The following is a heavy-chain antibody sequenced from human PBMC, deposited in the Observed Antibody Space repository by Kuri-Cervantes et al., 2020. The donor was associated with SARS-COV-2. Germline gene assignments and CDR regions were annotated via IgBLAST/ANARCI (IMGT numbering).Heavy chain of an antibody. CDR2: ISGSGGST. CDR3: AKADWANYYYYYGMDV. Sequence: GGSLRLSCAASGFTFSSYAMSWVCQAPGKGLEWVSAISGSGGSTYYADSVKGRFTISRDNSKNTLYLQMNSLRAEDTAVYYCAKADWANYYYYYGMDVWGQGTTVTVSS. D-gene: IGHD3-9*01. CDR1: GFTFSSYA. J-gene: IGHJ6*02. V-gene: IGHV3-23*01.